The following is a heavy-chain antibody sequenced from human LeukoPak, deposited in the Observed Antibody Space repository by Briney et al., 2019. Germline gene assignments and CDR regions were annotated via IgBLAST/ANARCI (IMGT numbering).Heavy chain of an antibody. J-gene: IGHJ5*02. CDR1: GFTFSNYV. V-gene: IGHV3-15*01. Sequence: GGSLRLSCAASGFTFSNYVMSWVRQAPGKGLEWVGRIKSKTDGGTTDYAAPVKGRFTISRDDSKNTLYLQMNSLKTEDTAVYYCTTLPYDRATWVPPWGQGTLVTVSS. D-gene: IGHD3-22*01. CDR3: TTLPYDRATWVPP. CDR2: IKSKTDGGTT.